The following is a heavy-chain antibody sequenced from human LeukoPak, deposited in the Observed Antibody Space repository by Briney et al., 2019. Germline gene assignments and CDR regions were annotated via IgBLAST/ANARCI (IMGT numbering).Heavy chain of an antibody. V-gene: IGHV3-7*02. J-gene: IGHJ3*02. CDR3: ARGGYTYDRAFDI. CDR2: INEGGSER. D-gene: IGHD6-13*01. CDR1: GFTLSSYW. Sequence: GGSLRLSCVASGFTLSSYWMSWVRQAPGKGLEWVANINEGGSERYFVDSVRGRFIISRDNAKNSLYLQMNSLRAEDTAVYYCARGGYTYDRAFDIWGQGTMVTVSS.